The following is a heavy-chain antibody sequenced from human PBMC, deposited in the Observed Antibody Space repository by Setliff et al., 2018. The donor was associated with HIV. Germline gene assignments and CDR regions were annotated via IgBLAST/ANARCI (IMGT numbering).Heavy chain of an antibody. J-gene: IGHJ4*02. Sequence: PSETLSLTCAVYGGSFNGYFWSWIRQSPEKGLEWIGDITYSGSSAYNLSLKSRVSISADTSKNQFSLKVQSVTVADTAIYYCARLTSGWFFAYWGQGTLVTVSS. CDR1: GGSFNGYF. CDR3: ARLTSGWFFAY. CDR2: ITYSGSS. D-gene: IGHD6-19*01. V-gene: IGHV4-34*01.